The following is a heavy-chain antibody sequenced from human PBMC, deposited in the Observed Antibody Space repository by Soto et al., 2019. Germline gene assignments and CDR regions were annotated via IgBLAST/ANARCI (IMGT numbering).Heavy chain of an antibody. CDR1: GFTFSGHW. Sequence: EVQLVESGGGLVQPGGSLRLSCAASGFTFSGHWMTWVRQVPGMGLEWVANINEDGSVKGYVDSVNGRFTISRDNPRNSLNLQMYILRAEDTAVYYCARAIPWGACYLDSWGQATLVTVSS. D-gene: IGHD1-26*01. V-gene: IGHV3-7*01. J-gene: IGHJ4*02. CDR3: ARAIPWGACYLDS. CDR2: INEDGSVK.